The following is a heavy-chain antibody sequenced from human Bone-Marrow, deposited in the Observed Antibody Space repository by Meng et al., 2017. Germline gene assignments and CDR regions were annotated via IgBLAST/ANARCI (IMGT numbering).Heavy chain of an antibody. V-gene: IGHV3-30*01. CDR1: GFTFRSYA. Sequence: GGSLRLSCAASGFTFRSYAMNWVRQAPGKGLEWVAVISFDGSDKYYADSVKGRFTISRDNSENTLSLQMNSLRGEDTAVYYCARNVYATLTYDFDYWGQGTPVTVSS. CDR3: ARNVYATLTYDFDY. CDR2: ISFDGSDK. J-gene: IGHJ4*02. D-gene: IGHD4-17*01.